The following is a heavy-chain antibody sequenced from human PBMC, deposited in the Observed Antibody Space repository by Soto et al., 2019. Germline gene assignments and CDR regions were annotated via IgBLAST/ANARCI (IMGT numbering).Heavy chain of an antibody. CDR2: IYHSGST. J-gene: IGHJ4*02. CDR3: ARGGDWKFDY. Sequence: PSETLSLTCAVSGGSISSGGYSWSWIRQPPGKGLEWIGYIYHSGSTYYNPSLKSRVTISVDRSKNQFSLKLSSMTAADTAVYYCARGGDWKFDYWGQGSLVTVSS. D-gene: IGHD2-21*02. CDR1: GGSISSGGYS. V-gene: IGHV4-30-2*01.